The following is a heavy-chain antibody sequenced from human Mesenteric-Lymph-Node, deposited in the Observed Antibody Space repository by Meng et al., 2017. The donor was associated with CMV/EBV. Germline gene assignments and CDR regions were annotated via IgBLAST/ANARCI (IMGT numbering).Heavy chain of an antibody. CDR3: ARVMNYDPYGMDV. Sequence: GSLRLSCTVSRGSISIYDWSWIRQPPGKGLEWIGYIYYGGNTKYNPSLKSRVTISVDTSKNHFALKLSSVTAADTAVYYCARVMNYDPYGMDVWGQGTTVTVSS. CDR2: IYYGGNT. D-gene: IGHD3-22*01. CDR1: RGSISIYD. J-gene: IGHJ6*02. V-gene: IGHV4-59*01.